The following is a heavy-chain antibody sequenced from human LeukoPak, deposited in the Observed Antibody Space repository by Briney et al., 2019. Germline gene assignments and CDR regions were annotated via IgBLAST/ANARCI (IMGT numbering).Heavy chain of an antibody. Sequence: SETLSLTCSVSGGSVDNSDFYWSWIRQPPGKGLEWIGYIYYSGSTNYNPSLKSRVTISVDTSKDQFSLKLSSVTAADTAVYYCARGTKLGILGYWGQGTLVTVSS. J-gene: IGHJ4*02. V-gene: IGHV4-61*08. CDR2: IYYSGST. CDR1: GGSVDNSDFY. CDR3: ARGTKLGILGY. D-gene: IGHD7-27*01.